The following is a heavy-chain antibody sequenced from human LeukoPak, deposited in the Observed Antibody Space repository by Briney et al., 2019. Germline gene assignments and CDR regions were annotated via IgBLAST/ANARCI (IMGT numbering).Heavy chain of an antibody. V-gene: IGHV3-43*02. D-gene: IGHD6-19*01. Sequence: GGSLRLSCAAPGFMFHDYAIHWVRQAPGKGLEWVSLISGDGGSTFYADSVKGRFTISRDNSKNSLYLQMNSLRSDDTALYYGARESESSGWYVYWGPGTLVTVSS. CDR2: ISGDGGST. J-gene: IGHJ4*02. CDR3: ARESESSGWYVY. CDR1: GFMFHDYA.